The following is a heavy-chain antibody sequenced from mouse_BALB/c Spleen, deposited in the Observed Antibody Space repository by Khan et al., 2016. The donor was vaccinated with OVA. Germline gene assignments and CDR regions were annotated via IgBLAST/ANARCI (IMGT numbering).Heavy chain of an antibody. CDR2: INPNNGDS. V-gene: IGHV1S81*02. J-gene: IGHJ3*01. Sequence: QVQLQQSGAELVKPGTSVKISCKASGYTFTSYYMYWVKQRPGQGLEWIGGINPNNGDSNFNEKFKSKATLTVDKYSSTAYMQLGILTSEDSAVYYCARSGYGNPFAYWGQGTLVTVSA. D-gene: IGHD2-1*01. CDR3: ARSGYGNPFAY. CDR1: GYTFTSYY.